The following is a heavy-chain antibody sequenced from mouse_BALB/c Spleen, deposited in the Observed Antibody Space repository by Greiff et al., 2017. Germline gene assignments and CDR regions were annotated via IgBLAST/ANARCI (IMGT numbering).Heavy chain of an antibody. CDR1: GYTFTDYE. CDR3: TRDYRYPWFAY. Sequence: QVQLQQSGAELVRPGASVTLSCKASGYTFTDYEMHWVKQTPVHGLEWIGAIDPETGGTAYNQKFKGKATLTADKSSSTAYMELRSLTSEDSAVYYCTRDYRYPWFAYWGQGTLVTVSA. V-gene: IGHV1-15*01. J-gene: IGHJ3*01. CDR2: IDPETGGT. D-gene: IGHD2-14*01.